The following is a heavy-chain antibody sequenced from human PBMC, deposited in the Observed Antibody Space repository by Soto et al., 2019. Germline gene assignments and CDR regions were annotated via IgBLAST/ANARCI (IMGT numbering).Heavy chain of an antibody. Sequence: QVQLVESGGGVVQPGRSLRLSCAASGFTFSSYGMHWVRQAPGKGLEWVAVIWYDGSNKYYAESVKGLFTISRDNSKKTLYLQIISLIAEDMAVYYCARGAAAGGGYYFDYWGQGTLVTVSS. CDR3: ARGAAAGGGYYFDY. CDR1: GFTFSSYG. CDR2: IWYDGSNK. V-gene: IGHV3-33*01. J-gene: IGHJ4*02. D-gene: IGHD6-13*01.